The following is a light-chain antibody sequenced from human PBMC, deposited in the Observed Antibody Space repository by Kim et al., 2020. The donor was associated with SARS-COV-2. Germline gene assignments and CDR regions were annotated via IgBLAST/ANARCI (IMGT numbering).Light chain of an antibody. J-gene: IGLJ3*02. V-gene: IGLV3-1*01. CDR3: QAWDSSTAV. CDR1: KLGDKY. CDR2: QHT. Sequence: SVSPGQTASITCSGSKLGDKYAYWYQKKPGQSPVLVIYQHTKRTSGISQRFSGSSSVNTATLTISRAQTMDEADYYCQAWDSSTAVFGGGTKLTVL.